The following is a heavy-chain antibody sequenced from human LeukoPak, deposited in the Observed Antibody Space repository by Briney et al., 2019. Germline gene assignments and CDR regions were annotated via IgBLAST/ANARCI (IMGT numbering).Heavy chain of an antibody. V-gene: IGHV4-34*01. CDR1: GGSFSGCY. Sequence: SETLSLTCAVYGGSFSGCYWSWIRQPPGKGLEWIGEINHSGSTNYNPSLKSRVTISVDTSKNQFSLKLSSVTAADTAVYYCARGRRWRYRNQNWFDPWGQGTLVTVSS. CDR2: INHSGST. J-gene: IGHJ5*02. D-gene: IGHD1-1*01. CDR3: ARGRRWRYRNQNWFDP.